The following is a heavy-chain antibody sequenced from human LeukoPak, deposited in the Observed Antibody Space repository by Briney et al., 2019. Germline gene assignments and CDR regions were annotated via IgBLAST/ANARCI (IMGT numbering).Heavy chain of an antibody. D-gene: IGHD6-13*01. CDR3: AKDRYSSSWYTIDY. J-gene: IGHJ4*02. V-gene: IGHV3-43*02. CDR1: GFTFDDYA. Sequence: GGSLRLSCAASGFTFDDYAMHWVHQVPGKGLEWVSIILGDGSSTNYADSVKGRFTISRDNSKNSLYLHMNSLRVEDTALYFCAKDRYSSSWYTIDYWGQGTLVTVSS. CDR2: ILGDGSST.